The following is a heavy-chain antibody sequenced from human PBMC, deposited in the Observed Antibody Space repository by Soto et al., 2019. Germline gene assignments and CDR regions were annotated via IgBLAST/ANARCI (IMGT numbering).Heavy chain of an antibody. J-gene: IGHJ4*02. CDR1: GYTFTSYG. D-gene: IGHD6-19*01. CDR2: ISAYNGNT. V-gene: IGHV1-18*01. Sequence: GASVKVSCKASGYTFTSYGISWVRQAPGQGLEWMGWISAYNGNTNYAQKLQGRVTMTTDTSTSTAYMELRSLRSDDTAVYYCARDLSPRQWLVLYYLDYWGQVTLVTFSS. CDR3: ARDLSPRQWLVLYYLDY.